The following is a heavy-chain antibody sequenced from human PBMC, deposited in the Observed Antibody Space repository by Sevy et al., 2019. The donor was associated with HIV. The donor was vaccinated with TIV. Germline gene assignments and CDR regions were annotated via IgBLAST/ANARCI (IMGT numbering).Heavy chain of an antibody. CDR1: GFIFSTYT. V-gene: IGHV3-23*01. CDR2: ISGSGGST. J-gene: IGHJ6*02. CDR3: AKGVRTFYGLDV. D-gene: IGHD3-22*01. Sequence: GGSLRLSCAASGFIFSTYTMTWVRQAPGKGLEWVSGISGSGGSTYYADSLKGRFTIFRDNSKSTVHLQMNSLRAEDTAVYYCAKGVRTFYGLDVWGQGTTVTVSS.